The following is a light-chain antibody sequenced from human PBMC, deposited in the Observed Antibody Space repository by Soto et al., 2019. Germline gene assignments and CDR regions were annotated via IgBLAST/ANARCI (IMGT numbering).Light chain of an antibody. V-gene: IGKV2-28*01. CDR1: QSLLHSNGYNY. CDR2: LGS. J-gene: IGKJ1*01. Sequence: DIVMTQSPLSLPVTPGEPASISCRSSQSLLHSNGYNYLDWYLQKPGQSPQLLIYLGSNRASGVPERFSGSGSGTDFTLKISRVEAEDVGVYYCMQALQPPQAFGQGTKVEIK. CDR3: MQALQPPQA.